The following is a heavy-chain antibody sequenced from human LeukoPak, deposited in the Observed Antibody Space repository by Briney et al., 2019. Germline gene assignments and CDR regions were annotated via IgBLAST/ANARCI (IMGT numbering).Heavy chain of an antibody. CDR3: ARDRYGGNSGEFDY. CDR1: GGSISSYY. CDR2: IYYTGTT. V-gene: IGHV4-59*01. J-gene: IGHJ4*02. Sequence: SETLSLTCTVSGGSISSYYWSWIRQSPGKALEWIGYIYYTGTTNYNPSLKTRVTILVDTSKNQFSLKLSSVTAADTAVYYCARDRYGGNSGEFDYWGQGTLVTVSS. D-gene: IGHD4-23*01.